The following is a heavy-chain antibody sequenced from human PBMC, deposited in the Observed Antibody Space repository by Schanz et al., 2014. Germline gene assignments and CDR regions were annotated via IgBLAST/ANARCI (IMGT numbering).Heavy chain of an antibody. J-gene: IGHJ1*01. Sequence: VQLVDSGGGLVQPGGSLRLSCAASGFTVSNSYIHWVRQAPGKGLEWVAVIRYDGRNKNFVESVKGRFTISRDNSKNTLYLQMNNLRAEDTAVYFCAKESEIVVVVGTSMSGDFHHWGQGTLVTVSS. CDR3: AKESEIVVVVGTSMSGDFHH. CDR1: GFTVSNSY. CDR2: IRYDGRNK. D-gene: IGHD2-15*01. V-gene: IGHV3-30*02.